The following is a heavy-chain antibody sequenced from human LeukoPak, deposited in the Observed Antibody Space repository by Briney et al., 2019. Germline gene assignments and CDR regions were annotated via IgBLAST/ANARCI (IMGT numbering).Heavy chain of an antibody. V-gene: IGHV4-31*03. D-gene: IGHD3-10*01. CDR2: IHHSGST. J-gene: IGHJ4*02. Sequence: PSETLSLTCTVSGGSISSSGYYWTWIHQLPGKGLEWIGYIHHSGSTDYNPSLRSRVTISGDTSKNQFSLKLNSVTAADTAVYYCASGNGYYYRYFDNWGQGTLLTVSS. CDR1: GGSISSSGYY. CDR3: ASGNGYYYRYFDN.